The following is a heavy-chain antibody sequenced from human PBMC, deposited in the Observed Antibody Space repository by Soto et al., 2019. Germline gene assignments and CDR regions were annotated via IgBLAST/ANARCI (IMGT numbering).Heavy chain of an antibody. V-gene: IGHV1-69*13. CDR3: VRVTGQAVAGPFDY. CDR2: IIPIFGTA. J-gene: IGHJ4*02. D-gene: IGHD6-19*01. CDR1: GGTFSSYA. Sequence: SVKVSCKASGGTFSSYAISWVRQAPGQGLEWMGGIIPIFGTANYAQKFQGRVTITADESTSTAYMELSSLRSEDTAVYYCVRVTGQAVAGPFDYWGQGTLVTVSS.